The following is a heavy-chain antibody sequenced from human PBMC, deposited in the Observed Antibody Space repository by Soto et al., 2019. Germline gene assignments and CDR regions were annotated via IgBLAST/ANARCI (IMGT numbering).Heavy chain of an antibody. V-gene: IGHV3-30-3*01. Sequence: GGSLRLSCAASGFTFSSYTMHWVRQAPGKGLEWVALILYDGGNKYYADSVKGGFTISRDNSKNTLYLQMNSLRAEDTAVYYCARDNGYSHGHGMDVWGQGTTVTVYS. CDR1: GFTFSSYT. D-gene: IGHD5-18*01. CDR3: ARDNGYSHGHGMDV. J-gene: IGHJ6*02. CDR2: ILYDGGNK.